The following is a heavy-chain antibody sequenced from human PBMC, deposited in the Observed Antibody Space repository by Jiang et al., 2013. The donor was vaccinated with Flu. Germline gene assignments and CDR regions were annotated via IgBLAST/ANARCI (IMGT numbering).Heavy chain of an antibody. V-gene: IGHV3-53*01. D-gene: IGHD2-21*02. CDR3: AKGLAFCAGDRCPWGDS. Sequence: IQAWGVPDTLLCNLWVHRQKYLHGLGPPGSRDGAGVVSVISADGDTYEADSVKGRFTISRDNSKNRLYLQLNSLRAEDTAVYYCAKGLAFCAGDRCPWGDSWGQGTLVTVSS. J-gene: IGHJ4*02. CDR1: VHRQKYL. CDR2: ISADGDT.